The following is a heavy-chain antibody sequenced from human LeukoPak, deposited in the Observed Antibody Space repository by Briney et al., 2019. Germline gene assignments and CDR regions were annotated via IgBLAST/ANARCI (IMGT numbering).Heavy chain of an antibody. CDR2: INPNSGGT. Sequence: ASVKVSCKASGYTFTGYYMRWVRQAPGQGLEWMGWINPNSGGTNCAQKFQGRVTMTRDTSVSTAYMELSRLRSDDTAVYYCAREGSGWCMDFQHWGQGTLVTVSS. CDR3: AREGSGWCMDFQH. V-gene: IGHV1-2*02. J-gene: IGHJ1*01. CDR1: GYTFTGYY. D-gene: IGHD6-19*01.